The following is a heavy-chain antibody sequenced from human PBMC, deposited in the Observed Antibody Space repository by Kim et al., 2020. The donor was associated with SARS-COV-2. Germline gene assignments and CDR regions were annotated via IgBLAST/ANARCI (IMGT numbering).Heavy chain of an antibody. CDR1: GYSFTSYW. Sequence: GASLQISCKGSGYSFTSYWIGWVRQMPGKGLEWMGIIYPGDSDTRYSPSFQGQVTISADKSISTAYLQWSSLKASDTAMYYCARSGFGESYYYYYGMDVWGQGTTVTVSS. CDR3: ARSGFGESYYYYYGMDV. CDR2: IYPGDSDT. D-gene: IGHD3-10*01. V-gene: IGHV5-51*01. J-gene: IGHJ6*02.